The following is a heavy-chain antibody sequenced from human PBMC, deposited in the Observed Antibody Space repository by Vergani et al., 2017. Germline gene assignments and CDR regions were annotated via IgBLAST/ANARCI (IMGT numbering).Heavy chain of an antibody. CDR2: IFRSGTT. V-gene: IGHV4-31*03. CDR1: GDSLSSSDHY. CDR3: GRENVVIARIFDL. D-gene: IGHD2-21*01. Sequence: QVQLQESGPGLVKPSQTLSLTCTVSGDSLSSSDHYWSWIRQRSDKGLGWVGHIFRSGTTYYTPSLKSRLIMSVDTSKNQFSLKLTSVTAADPAMYYCGRENVVIARIFDLWGQGTLVTVSS. J-gene: IGHJ4*02.